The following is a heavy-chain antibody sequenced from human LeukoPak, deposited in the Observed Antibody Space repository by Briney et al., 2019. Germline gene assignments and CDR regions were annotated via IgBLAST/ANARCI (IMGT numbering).Heavy chain of an antibody. V-gene: IGHV4-59*01. CDR1: GGSISSYY. CDR2: IYYSGST. CDR3: ARGLGMATSDY. Sequence: PSETLSLTCTVSGGSISSYYWSWIRQPPGKGLEWIGYIYYSGSTNYNPSLKRRVTISVDTSKNQFSLKLSSVTAADTAVYYCARGLGMATSDYWGQGTLVTVSS. D-gene: IGHD5-24*01. J-gene: IGHJ4*02.